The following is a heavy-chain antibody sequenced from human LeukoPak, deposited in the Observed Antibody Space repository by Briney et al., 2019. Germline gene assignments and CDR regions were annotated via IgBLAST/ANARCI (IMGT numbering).Heavy chain of an antibody. D-gene: IGHD6-13*01. CDR1: GFTFSSYS. V-gene: IGHV3-21*01. CDR3: ARDGYSSSWYTIGFY. CDR2: ISSSSSYI. J-gene: IGHJ4*02. Sequence: GGSLRLSCAASGFTFSSYSMNWVRQAPGKGLEWVSSISSSSSYIYYADSVKGRFTISRDNAKNSLYLQMNSLRAEDTAVYYCARDGYSSSWYTIGFYWGQGTLVTVSS.